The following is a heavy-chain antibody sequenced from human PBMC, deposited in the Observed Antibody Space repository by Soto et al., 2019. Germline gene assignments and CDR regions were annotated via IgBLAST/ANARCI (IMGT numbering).Heavy chain of an antibody. CDR2: IYYSGST. J-gene: IGHJ4*02. CDR3: ARQFGSYYYFDY. Sequence: PSETLSLTCTVSGGSISSYYWSWIRQPPGKGLEWIGYIYYSGSTNYNPSLKSRVTISVDTSKNQFSLKLSSVTAADTAVYYCARQFGSYYYFDYWGQGTLVTSPQ. CDR1: GGSISSYY. V-gene: IGHV4-59*08. D-gene: IGHD1-26*01.